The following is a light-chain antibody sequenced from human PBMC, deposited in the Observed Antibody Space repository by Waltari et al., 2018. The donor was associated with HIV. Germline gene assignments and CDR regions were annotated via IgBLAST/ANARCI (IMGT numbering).Light chain of an antibody. CDR1: SGSVSSLPY. J-gene: IGLJ1*01. Sequence: QTVGTQEPSLSVSSAGTVPLTCGLNSGSVSSLPYPRCYRQTPGHTPLARIYNTKTRAAGVPDRFSGSIVGTKAALTITGAQADDESDYYCVLCFGGGMSYVFGTGTRVTVL. V-gene: IGLV8-61*01. CDR2: NTK. CDR3: VLCFGGGMSYV.